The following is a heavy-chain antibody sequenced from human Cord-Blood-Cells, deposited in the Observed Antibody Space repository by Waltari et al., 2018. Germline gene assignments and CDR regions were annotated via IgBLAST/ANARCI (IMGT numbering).Heavy chain of an antibody. Sequence: SVKISCKASGGTFSSYAISCVRPATGQGLEWMGGIIPIFGTANYAQKFQGRVTITADKSTSTTYMEMSSLRSEDTAVYYWARDRTYCRSTSCEDAFDIWGQGTMVTVSS. CDR2: IIPIFGTA. J-gene: IGHJ3*02. CDR3: ARDRTYCRSTSCEDAFDI. D-gene: IGHD2-2*01. V-gene: IGHV1-69*06. CDR1: GGTFSSYA.